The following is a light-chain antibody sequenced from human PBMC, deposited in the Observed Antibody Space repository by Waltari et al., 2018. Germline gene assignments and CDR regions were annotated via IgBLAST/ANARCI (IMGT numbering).Light chain of an antibody. CDR3: QHNYGTPWT. CDR1: ENVNNY. V-gene: IGKV1-39*01. Sequence: DIQMTQSPSSLSASAGDRVTITCRASENVNNYLNWYQQKPGKAPKLLIYKASTLQSGVPSRFSGSGSGTDYTFTISSLQSEDVATYYCQHNYGTPWTFGQGTKVEIK. J-gene: IGKJ1*01. CDR2: KAS.